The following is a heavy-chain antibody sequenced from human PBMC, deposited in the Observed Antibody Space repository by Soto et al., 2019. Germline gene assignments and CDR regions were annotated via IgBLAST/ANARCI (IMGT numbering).Heavy chain of an antibody. V-gene: IGHV4-31*03. Sequence: QVQLQESGPGLVKPSQTLSLTCTVSGGSISSGGYYWSWIRQHPGKGLEWIGYIYYSGSTYYNPSPKSRVTISVDTSKKQFSLKLSSVTAADPAVYYCARSTDCSGGSCYWFDPWGQGTLVTVSS. CDR3: ARSTDCSGGSCYWFDP. CDR2: IYYSGST. D-gene: IGHD2-15*01. CDR1: GGSISSGGYY. J-gene: IGHJ5*02.